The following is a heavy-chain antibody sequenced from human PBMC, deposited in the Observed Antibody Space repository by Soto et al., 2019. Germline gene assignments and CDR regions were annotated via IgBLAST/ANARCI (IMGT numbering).Heavy chain of an antibody. J-gene: IGHJ3*01. Sequence: QEQLVQSGAEVWKPGASVKVSCKASGYTFSNFDINWVRQGTGQGLEWVGLMNPDSGDTDYSPRFRGRVSVTRDISISTAYMDLGSLGPEDTAVYECAGALAVRDTFDLWGQGTMVSVSS. CDR3: AGALAVRDTFDL. CDR1: GYTFSNFD. V-gene: IGHV1-8*02. CDR2: MNPDSGDT.